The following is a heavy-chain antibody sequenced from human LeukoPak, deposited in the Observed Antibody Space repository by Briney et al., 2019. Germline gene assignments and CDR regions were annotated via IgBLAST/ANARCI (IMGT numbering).Heavy chain of an antibody. CDR2: ISGSGGST. CDR3: AKGGETYCSSTSCKPDY. D-gene: IGHD2-2*01. Sequence: PGGSLRLSCAASGFTFSSYAMSWVRQAPGKGLEWVSAISGSGGSTYYADSVKGRFTISRDNSKNTLYLQMNSLRAEDTAVYYRAKGGETYCSSTSCKPDYWGQGTLVTVSS. V-gene: IGHV3-23*01. J-gene: IGHJ4*02. CDR1: GFTFSSYA.